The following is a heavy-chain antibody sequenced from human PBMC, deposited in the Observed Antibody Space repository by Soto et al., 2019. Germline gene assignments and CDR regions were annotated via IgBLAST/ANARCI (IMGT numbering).Heavy chain of an antibody. J-gene: IGHJ4*02. CDR3: AHRPAYYISTGYYPFDY. CDR2: IYWDDGK. V-gene: IGHV2-5*02. D-gene: IGHD3-9*01. Sequence: QITLKESGPTLVKPTQTLTLTCTFSGFSLSTSGVGVAWIRQPPGKALEWLALIYWDDGKRYSPSLKTRLNITKDTSKNQVVLTLTNVHPVDTATYYCAHRPAYYISTGYYPFDYWGQGSLVTVSS. CDR1: GFSLSTSGVG.